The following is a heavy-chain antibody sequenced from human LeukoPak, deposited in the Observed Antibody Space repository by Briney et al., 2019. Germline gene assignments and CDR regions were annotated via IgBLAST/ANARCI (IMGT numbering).Heavy chain of an antibody. CDR3: ARESGYEGGWFDP. V-gene: IGHV1-69*04. CDR1: GGTFSSYT. D-gene: IGHD5-12*01. J-gene: IGHJ5*02. Sequence: SVKVSCKASGGTFSSYTISWVRQAPGQGLEWMGRIIPILGIANYAQKFQGRVTITADKSTSTAYMELNSLRSEDTAVYYCARESGYEGGWFDPWGQGTLVTVSS. CDR2: IIPILGIA.